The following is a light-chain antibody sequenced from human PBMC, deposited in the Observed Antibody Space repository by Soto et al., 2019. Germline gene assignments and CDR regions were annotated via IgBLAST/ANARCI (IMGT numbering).Light chain of an antibody. V-gene: IGKV1-27*01. J-gene: IGKJ1*01. CDR1: QGIGIY. CDR3: QKYNSAPWT. CDR2: AAS. Sequence: DIQMTQSQSSRSVSVGARVTITCRASQGIGIYLAWYQQNPGKVPKLLIYAASTLQSGVPSRFSGSGSGTDFTLTISSLQPEDVATYYCQKYNSAPWTFGQGTKVEIK.